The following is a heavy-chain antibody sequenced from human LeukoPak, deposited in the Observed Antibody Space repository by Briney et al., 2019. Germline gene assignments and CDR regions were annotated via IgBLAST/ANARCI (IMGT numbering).Heavy chain of an antibody. CDR2: IYSGDTT. D-gene: IGHD2-15*01. CDR3: ARDGDFGGGSCYDP. Sequence: PGGSLRLSCAVSGFTVSDNYMSWVRQAPGKGLEWVSLIYSGDTTLYADSVKGRFTISRDNAKNSLYLQMNSLRAEDTAVYYCARDGDFGGGSCYDPWGQGTLVTVSS. CDR1: GFTVSDNY. J-gene: IGHJ5*02. V-gene: IGHV3-53*01.